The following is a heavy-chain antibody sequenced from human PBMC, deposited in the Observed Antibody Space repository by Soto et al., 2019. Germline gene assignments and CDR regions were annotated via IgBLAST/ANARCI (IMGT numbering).Heavy chain of an antibody. CDR1: GDSVSSNSVA. J-gene: IGHJ5*02. Sequence: SQTLSLTCAISGDSVSSNSVAWNWLRQSPSRGLEWLGRTYYRSKWYNDYAVSVRSRITINPDTSKNQFSLQLNSVTPDDTAVYYCAREIRTPRVVNWFDPWGQGTLVTVSS. CDR3: AREIRTPRVVNWFDP. CDR2: TYYRSKWYN. V-gene: IGHV6-1*01. D-gene: IGHD2-15*01.